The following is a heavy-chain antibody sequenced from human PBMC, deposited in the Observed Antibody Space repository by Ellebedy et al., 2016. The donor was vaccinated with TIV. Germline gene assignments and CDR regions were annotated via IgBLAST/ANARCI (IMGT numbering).Heavy chain of an antibody. CDR1: EMTASGNY. D-gene: IGHD1-1*01. CDR3: AKETFNDVDLEVWGIFDI. Sequence: GGSLRLSCAASEMTASGNYMSWVRQAPGKGLEWVSVIAIDGTTYYADSVKGRFTISTDNSKSTLYLQMNSLRAEDTALYYCAKETFNDVDLEVWGIFDIWGQGTMVTVSS. CDR2: IAIDGTT. J-gene: IGHJ3*02. V-gene: IGHV3-66*01.